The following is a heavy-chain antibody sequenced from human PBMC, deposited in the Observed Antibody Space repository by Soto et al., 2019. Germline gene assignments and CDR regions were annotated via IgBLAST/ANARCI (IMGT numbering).Heavy chain of an antibody. J-gene: IGHJ6*02. Sequence: SETLSLTCTVSGGSISSSSYYWVWIRHPPGKGLEWIGSIYYSGSTYYNPSLKSRVTISVDTSKNQFSLKLSSVTAADTAVYYCARHGLGMVRGVGYYYYGMDVWGQGTTVTVSS. CDR3: ARHGLGMVRGVGYYYYGMDV. D-gene: IGHD3-10*01. V-gene: IGHV4-39*01. CDR2: IYYSGST. CDR1: GGSISSSSYY.